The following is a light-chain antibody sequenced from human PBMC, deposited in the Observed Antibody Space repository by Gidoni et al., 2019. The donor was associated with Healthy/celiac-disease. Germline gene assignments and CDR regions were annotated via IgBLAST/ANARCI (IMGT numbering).Light chain of an antibody. Sequence: EIVLTQSPGTLSLSPGERATLSCRASQRVSSSYLAWYQQKPGQAPRLLIYGASSRATGIPDRFSCSGSGTDFTLTISRLEPEDFAVYYCQQYGSSPGCSFGQGTKLEIK. V-gene: IGKV3-20*01. J-gene: IGKJ2*04. CDR1: QRVSSSY. CDR2: GAS. CDR3: QQYGSSPGCS.